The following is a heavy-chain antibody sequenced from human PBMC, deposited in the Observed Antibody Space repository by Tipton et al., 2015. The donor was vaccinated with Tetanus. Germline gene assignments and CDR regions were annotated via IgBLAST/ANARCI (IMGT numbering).Heavy chain of an antibody. CDR3: ARDQGGGRVVRLNWLDP. CDR2: IYYSGDT. CDR1: GDSISRGGYF. Sequence: TPSLTCTVSGDSISRGGYFWNWIRQRPGKGPEWIGDIYYSGDTYYNPSLKSRVSMSVDTSKNQLPLNLSSVTAADTAVYYCARDQGGGRVVRLNWLDPWGQGTLVTVSS. D-gene: IGHD6-6*01. V-gene: IGHV4-31*03. J-gene: IGHJ5*02.